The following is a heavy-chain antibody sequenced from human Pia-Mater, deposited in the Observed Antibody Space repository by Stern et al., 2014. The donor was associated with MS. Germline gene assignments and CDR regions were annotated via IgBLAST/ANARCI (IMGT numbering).Heavy chain of an antibody. J-gene: IGHJ3*02. Sequence: EDQLVESGGGLIQPGGSLRLSCAAPGFTVSNNYMSWVRQAPGKGLEWVSLIYTDDSTYYAGSVKGRFTISRVSSKNKLFLQMNSLRAEDTAVYYCARAIFGVNTAAMAPDAFDTWGQGTMVTVSS. CDR1: GFTVSNNY. CDR3: ARAIFGVNTAAMAPDAFDT. V-gene: IGHV3-53*01. CDR2: IYTDDST. D-gene: IGHD3-3*01.